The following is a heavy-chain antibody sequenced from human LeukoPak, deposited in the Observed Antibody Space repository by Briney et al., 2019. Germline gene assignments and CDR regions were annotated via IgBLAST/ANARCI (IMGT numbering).Heavy chain of an antibody. CDR2: IYYSGST. CDR1: GGSISSGDYY. J-gene: IGHJ4*02. CDR3: ARGLTTLVRGSFDY. V-gene: IGHV4-30-4*08. Sequence: SQTLSLTCTVSGGSISSGDYYWSWIRQPPGKGLEWIGYIYYSGSTYYNPSLKSRVTISVDTSKSQFSLKLNSVTAADTAVYYCARGLTTLVRGSFDYWGQGTLVTVSS. D-gene: IGHD3-10*01.